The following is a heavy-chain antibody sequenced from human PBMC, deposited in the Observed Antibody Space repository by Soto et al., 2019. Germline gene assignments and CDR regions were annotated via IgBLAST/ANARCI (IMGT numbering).Heavy chain of an antibody. D-gene: IGHD3-10*01. J-gene: IGHJ4*02. CDR3: ARAIGWFGELLGGYYFDY. CDR1: GGSISSSY. V-gene: IGHV4-59*12. CDR2: IYHSGSI. Sequence: SETLSLTCTVSGGSISSSYWSWIRQPPGKGLEYIGYIYHSGSINYKPSLKSRVTISVDRSKNQFSLKLSSVTAADTAVYYCARAIGWFGELLGGYYFDYWGQGTLVTVSS.